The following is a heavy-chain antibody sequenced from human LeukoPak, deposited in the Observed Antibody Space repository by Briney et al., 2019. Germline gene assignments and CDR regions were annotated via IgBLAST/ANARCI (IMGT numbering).Heavy chain of an antibody. CDR1: GFTFSVYA. CDR3: AKDLTRPYSGSSGRKPRVAGKDAFDI. J-gene: IGHJ3*02. D-gene: IGHD6-13*01. V-gene: IGHV3-23*01. Sequence: GGSLRPSCAASGFTFSVYAMSWVRQAPGKGLEWVSGIGGSGDSIYYTDSVEGRFTSFRDNSKNTLYLQMNRLRAEDTAVYYCAKDLTRPYSGSSGRKPRVAGKDAFDIWGQGTMVTVSS. CDR2: IGGSGDSI.